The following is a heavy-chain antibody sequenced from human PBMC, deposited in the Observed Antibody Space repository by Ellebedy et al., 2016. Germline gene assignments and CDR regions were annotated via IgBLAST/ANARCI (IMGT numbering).Heavy chain of an antibody. CDR3: ARDPGGFRQHYYDSSYGMDV. Sequence: ASVKVSXXASGYTFTSYGISWVRQAPGQGLEWMGWISAYNGNTNYAQKLQGRVTMTTDTSTSTVYMELSSLRSEDTAVYYCARDPGGFRQHYYDSSYGMDVWGQGTTVTVSS. CDR1: GYTFTSYG. J-gene: IGHJ6*02. D-gene: IGHD3-22*01. V-gene: IGHV1-18*01. CDR2: ISAYNGNT.